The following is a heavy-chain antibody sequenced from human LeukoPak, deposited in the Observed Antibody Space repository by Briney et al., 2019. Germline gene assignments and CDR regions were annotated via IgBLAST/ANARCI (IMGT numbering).Heavy chain of an antibody. CDR1: GGTFSSYA. CDR3: GRGDIVVVPAGARGGFDI. Sequence: SVKVSCEASGGTFSSYAISWVRQAPGQGLEWMGGIIPIFGTANYAQKFQGRVTITADESTSTAYLELSSLRSEDTAVYYCGRGDIVVVPAGARGGFDIWGQGTKVTVPS. J-gene: IGHJ3*02. CDR2: IIPIFGTA. D-gene: IGHD2-2*01. V-gene: IGHV1-69*13.